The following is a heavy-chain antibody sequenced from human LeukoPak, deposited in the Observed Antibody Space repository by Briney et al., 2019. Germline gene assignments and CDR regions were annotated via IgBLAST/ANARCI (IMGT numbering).Heavy chain of an antibody. D-gene: IGHD3-16*01. CDR3: ANLWGSYDY. J-gene: IGHJ4*02. Sequence: GRSLRLSCAASGFTFSSYGMHWVRQAPGKGLEWVAVISYDGSNKYYADSVKGRFTISRDNSKNTLYLQMNSQRAEDTAVYYCANLWGSYDYWGQGTLVTVSS. CDR2: ISYDGSNK. V-gene: IGHV3-30*18. CDR1: GFTFSSYG.